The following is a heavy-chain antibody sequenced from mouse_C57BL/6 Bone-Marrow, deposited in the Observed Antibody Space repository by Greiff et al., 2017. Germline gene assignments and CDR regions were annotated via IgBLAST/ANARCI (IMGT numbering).Heavy chain of an antibody. Sequence: VPLQQSGPELVKPGASVKISCKASGYTFTDYYMNWVKQSHGQSLEWIGDINPNNGGTSYNQKFKGKATLTVDKSSSTAYMELRSLTSEDSAVYYCARGNPDYWGQGTTLTVSS. CDR3: ARGNPDY. V-gene: IGHV1-26*01. J-gene: IGHJ2*01. CDR1: GYTFTDYY. CDR2: INPNNGGT. D-gene: IGHD2-1*01.